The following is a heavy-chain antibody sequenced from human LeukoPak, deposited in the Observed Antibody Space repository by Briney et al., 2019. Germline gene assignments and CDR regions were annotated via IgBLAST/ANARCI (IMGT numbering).Heavy chain of an antibody. CDR3: ARESSPGYSYGYPLAY. V-gene: IGHV3-21*01. Sequence: KPGGSLRLSCAASGFTFSSYSMNWVRQAPGKGLEWVSSISSSSSYIYYADSVKGRFTISRDNAKNSLYLQMNSLRADDTAVYYCARESSPGYSYGYPLAYWGQGTLVTVSS. D-gene: IGHD5-18*01. CDR1: GFTFSSYS. CDR2: ISSSSSYI. J-gene: IGHJ4*02.